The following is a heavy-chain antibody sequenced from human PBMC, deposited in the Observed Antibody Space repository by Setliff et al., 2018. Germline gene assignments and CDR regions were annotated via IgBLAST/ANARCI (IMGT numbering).Heavy chain of an antibody. CDR3: ASDIHNDYDYFDY. V-gene: IGHV3-73*01. CDR2: VRSRINNFAT. D-gene: IGHD4-17*01. Sequence: TGGSLRLSCAASGFTFSTYRMHWVRQASGKGLEWVGRVRSRINNFATAYDASVKGRFIISRDDSKNTAYLQMNSLKTEDTAVYYCASDIHNDYDYFDYWGQGIQVTVSS. J-gene: IGHJ4*02. CDR1: GFTFSTYR.